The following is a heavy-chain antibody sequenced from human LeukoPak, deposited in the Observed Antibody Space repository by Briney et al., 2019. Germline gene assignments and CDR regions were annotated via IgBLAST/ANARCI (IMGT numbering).Heavy chain of an antibody. D-gene: IGHD6-19*01. CDR1: GFTFSRYW. J-gene: IGHJ4*02. CDR2: INSDGSST. V-gene: IGHV3-74*01. CDR3: ARPHSSGWWYFDY. Sequence: PGGSLGLSCAASGFTFSRYWMHWVRQAPGKGLVWVSHINSDGSSTSYADSVKGRFTISRDNAKNTLYLQMSGLRAEDTAVYYCARPHSSGWWYFDYWGQGTLVTVSS.